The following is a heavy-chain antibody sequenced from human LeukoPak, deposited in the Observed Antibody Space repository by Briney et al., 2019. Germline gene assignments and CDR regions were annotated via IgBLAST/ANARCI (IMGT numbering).Heavy chain of an antibody. CDR3: ARGRVNSGSYYGFDY. CDR1: GGSISNYY. V-gene: IGHV4-4*07. D-gene: IGHD1-26*01. Sequence: SETLSLTCTVSGGSISNYYWSWIRQPDGKGLEWIGRIYTSGNTNYNPSLKSRVTMSVDTSKNQFSLKLSSVTAADTAMYYCARGRVNSGSYYGFDYWGQGTLVTVSS. CDR2: IYTSGNT. J-gene: IGHJ4*02.